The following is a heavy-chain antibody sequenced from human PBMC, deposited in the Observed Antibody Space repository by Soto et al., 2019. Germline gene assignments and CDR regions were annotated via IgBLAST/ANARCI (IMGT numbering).Heavy chain of an antibody. CDR2: ISYDGSNK. CDR3: ARDVAAGSGWFDP. D-gene: IGHD6-13*01. J-gene: IGHJ5*02. V-gene: IGHV3-30-3*01. CDR1: GFTFSSYA. Sequence: QVQLVESGGGVVQPGRSLRLSCAASGFTFSSYAMHWVRQAPVKGLEWVAVISYDGSNKYYADSVKGRFTISRDNSKNTLYLQMNSLRAEDTAVYYCARDVAAGSGWFDPWGQGTLVTVSS.